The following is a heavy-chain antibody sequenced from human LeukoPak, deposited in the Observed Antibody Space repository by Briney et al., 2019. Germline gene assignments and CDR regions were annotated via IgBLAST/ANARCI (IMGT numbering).Heavy chain of an antibody. Sequence: PGGSLSLSCAASEFTFSSYELNWVRQPPGKGREWVSYISRTGSTHYYAASVKGGSTSSKTNAKNSLYLQINSLGAEDTAVYYCARDPERLVPGGVDYWGQGTLVTVSS. V-gene: IGHV3-48*03. CDR1: EFTFSSYE. CDR3: ARDPERLVPGGVDY. D-gene: IGHD6-19*01. CDR2: ISRTGSTH. J-gene: IGHJ4*02.